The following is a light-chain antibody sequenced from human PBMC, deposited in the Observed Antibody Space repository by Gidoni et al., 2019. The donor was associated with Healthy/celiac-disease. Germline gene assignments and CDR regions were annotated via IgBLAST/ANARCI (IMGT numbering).Light chain of an antibody. V-gene: IGKV3-11*01. CDR3: QQRGNWLIT. CDR2: DAS. Sequence: EIVLIQSPATLSLSSGERATLPCRASQSVSSYLAWYQQKPGQAPRLLIYDASNRATGIPARFSGSGSGTDFTLTISSLEPEEFAVYYCQQRGNWLITFGQGTRLEIK. J-gene: IGKJ5*01. CDR1: QSVSSY.